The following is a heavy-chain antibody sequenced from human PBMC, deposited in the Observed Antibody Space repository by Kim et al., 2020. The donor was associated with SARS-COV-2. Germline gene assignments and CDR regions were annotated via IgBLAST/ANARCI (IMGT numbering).Heavy chain of an antibody. CDR1: GGSISSYY. Sequence: SETLSLTCTVSGGSISSYYWSWIRQPPGKGLEWIGYIYYSGSTNYNPSLKSRVTISVDTSKNQFSLKLSSVTAADTAVYYCARDSPRGTLLGVAWYYYGMDVWGQGATVTVSS. J-gene: IGHJ6*02. CDR3: ARDSPRGTLLGVAWYYYGMDV. D-gene: IGHD3-16*01. V-gene: IGHV4-59*01. CDR2: IYYSGST.